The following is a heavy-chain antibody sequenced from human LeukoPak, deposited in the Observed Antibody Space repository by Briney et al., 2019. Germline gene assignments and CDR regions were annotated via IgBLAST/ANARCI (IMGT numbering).Heavy chain of an antibody. CDR1: GYSSTSYW. Sequence: GESLKISCKGSGYSSTSYWIGWVRQMPGKGLEWMGIIYPGDSDTRYSPSFQGQVTISADKSISTAYLQWSSLKASDTAMYYCARHHRDSTGDDAFDIWGQGTMVTVSS. CDR2: IYPGDSDT. J-gene: IGHJ3*02. CDR3: ARHHRDSTGDDAFDI. V-gene: IGHV5-51*01. D-gene: IGHD3-22*01.